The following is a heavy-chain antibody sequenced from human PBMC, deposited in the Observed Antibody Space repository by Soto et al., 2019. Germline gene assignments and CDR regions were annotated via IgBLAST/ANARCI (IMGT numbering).Heavy chain of an antibody. Sequence: GESLKISCKGSGYSFTSYWIGWVRQMPGKGLEWVGIIYPGDSDTRYSPSFQGQVTISADKSISTAYLQWSSLKASDTAMYYCASLYYYDSSGYFEPAPDAFDIWGQGTMVTVSS. V-gene: IGHV5-51*01. J-gene: IGHJ3*02. CDR2: IYPGDSDT. D-gene: IGHD3-22*01. CDR3: ASLYYYDSSGYFEPAPDAFDI. CDR1: GYSFTSYW.